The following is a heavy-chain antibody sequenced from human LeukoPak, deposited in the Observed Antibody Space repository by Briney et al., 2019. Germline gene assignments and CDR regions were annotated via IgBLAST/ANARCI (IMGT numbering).Heavy chain of an antibody. J-gene: IGHJ3*02. CDR1: GGTFSSYG. V-gene: IGHV1-69*01. Sequence: SVKVSCKASGGTFSSYGITWVRRAPGQGLEWMGGVISIFGTTNYAQKFQGRVTITADESTSTAYMELSSLRSEDTAVYYCARVRRLYYYDSSGLDAFDIWGQGTMVTVSS. D-gene: IGHD3-22*01. CDR2: VISIFGTT. CDR3: ARVRRLYYYDSSGLDAFDI.